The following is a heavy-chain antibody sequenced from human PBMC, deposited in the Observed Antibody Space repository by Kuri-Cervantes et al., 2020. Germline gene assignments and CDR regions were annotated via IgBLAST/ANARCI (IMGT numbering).Heavy chain of an antibody. J-gene: IGHJ4*02. Sequence: GESLKISCQGSGYSFTSYGIGWVRQMPGKGLEWMGIIYPGDSDTRYSPSFQGQVTISADKSISTAYLQWSSLKASDTAMYYCARRYDFWSGYYSGYFDYWGQGTLVTVSS. CDR1: GYSFTSYG. CDR3: ARRYDFWSGYYSGYFDY. CDR2: IYPGDSDT. D-gene: IGHD3-3*01. V-gene: IGHV5-51*01.